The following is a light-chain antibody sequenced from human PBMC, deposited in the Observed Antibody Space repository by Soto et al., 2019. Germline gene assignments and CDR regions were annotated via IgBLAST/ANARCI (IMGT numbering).Light chain of an antibody. Sequence: QSVLTQPPSVSGSPGQSVTISCTGTGSDVGKYDRVSWYQQPPGTAPKLIIYEVTNRPSGVPARFSGSKSGNTASLTISGLQAEDEDDYYCSSYTSTSRYVFGAGTKVTV. CDR3: SSYTSTSRYV. J-gene: IGLJ1*01. V-gene: IGLV2-18*02. CDR2: EVT. CDR1: GSDVGKYDR.